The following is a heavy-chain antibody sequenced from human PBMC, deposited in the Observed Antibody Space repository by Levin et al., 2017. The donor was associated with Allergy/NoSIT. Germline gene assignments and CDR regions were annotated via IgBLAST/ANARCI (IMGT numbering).Heavy chain of an antibody. D-gene: IGHD3-16*01. J-gene: IGHJ5*02. CDR1: GSTTSLFY. CDR3: ARDTGGWSFDR. CDR2: INYSGST. Sequence: SETLSLTCTVSGSTTSLFYWNWIRQTPGKGLEWIGYINYSGSTKYNPSLKSRVTISLDKSKNQFSLLLTSVTAADTAVYYCARDTGGWSFDRWGQGTLVTVAS. V-gene: IGHV4-59*01.